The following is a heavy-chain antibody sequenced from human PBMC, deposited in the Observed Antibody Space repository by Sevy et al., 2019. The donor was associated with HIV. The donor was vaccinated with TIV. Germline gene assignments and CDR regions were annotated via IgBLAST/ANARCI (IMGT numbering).Heavy chain of an antibody. V-gene: IGHV1-69*13. D-gene: IGHD6-19*01. CDR1: GGTFSTYG. J-gene: IGHJ4*02. Sequence: ASVKVSCKASGGTFSTYGISWVRQAPGQGPEWMGGIIPILGTVNYAQKFQGRVTITAEESTKTAYMELSSLRSEDTAVDYCARGGGNGWYYFDYWGQETLVTASS. CDR3: ARGGGNGWYYFDY. CDR2: IIPILGTV.